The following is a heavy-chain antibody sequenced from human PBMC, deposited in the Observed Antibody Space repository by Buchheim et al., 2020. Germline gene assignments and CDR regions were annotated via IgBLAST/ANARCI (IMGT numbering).Heavy chain of an antibody. CDR1: GGSFSGYY. J-gene: IGHJ6*03. CDR2: INHSGST. V-gene: IGHV4-34*01. D-gene: IGHD6-13*01. Sequence: QVQLQQWGAGLLKPSETLSLTCAVYGGSFSGYYWSWIRQHPGKELEWLGEINHSGSTNYNPSLKSRVTISVDTSKNNFFLMLSSVTASATAVYYCATASVAVIEAAGRYYYYYMDVWGKGTT. CDR3: ATASVAVIEAAGRYYYYYMDV.